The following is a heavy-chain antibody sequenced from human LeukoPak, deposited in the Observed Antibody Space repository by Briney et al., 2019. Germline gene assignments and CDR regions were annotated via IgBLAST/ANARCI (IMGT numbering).Heavy chain of an antibody. CDR1: GYTFTSYG. J-gene: IGHJ6*02. CDR2: IIPIFGTA. Sequence: GASVKVSCKASGYTFTSYGISWVRQAPGQGLEWMGGIIPIFGTANYAQKFQGRVTITADESTSTAYMELSSLRSEDTAVYYCARGRGSSRRYYYYGMDVWGQGTTVTVSS. V-gene: IGHV1-69*13. D-gene: IGHD6-13*01. CDR3: ARGRGSSRRYYYYGMDV.